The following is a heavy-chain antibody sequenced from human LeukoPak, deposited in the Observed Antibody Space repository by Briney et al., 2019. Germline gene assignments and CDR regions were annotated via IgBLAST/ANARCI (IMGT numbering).Heavy chain of an antibody. J-gene: IGHJ2*01. CDR3: SLNSGYDFDWYFDL. CDR2: IKQDGSEK. Sequence: PGGSLRLSCAASGFTFSSYWMSWVRQAPGKGLEWVANIKQDGSEKYYVDSVKGRFTISRDNAKNSLYLQMNSLRAEDTAVYYCSLNSGYDFDWYFDLWGRGTLVTVSS. V-gene: IGHV3-7*02. D-gene: IGHD5-12*01. CDR1: GFTFSSYW.